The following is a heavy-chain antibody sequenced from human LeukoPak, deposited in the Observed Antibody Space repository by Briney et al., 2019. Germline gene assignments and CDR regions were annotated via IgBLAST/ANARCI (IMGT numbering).Heavy chain of an antibody. CDR2: ISNDGTKK. J-gene: IGHJ4*02. CDR1: GFTFSGYP. D-gene: IGHD2-15*01. CDR3: ARDRRYCSGGSCYFDYFFDY. V-gene: IGHV3-30*09. Sequence: GGSLRLSCAVSGFTFSGYPMHWVRQAPGKGLEGVAVISNDGTKKYYADSVKGRFAISRDNSKNTVFLQMSSLTVEDTAVYFCARDRRYCSGGSCYFDYFFDYWGQGTLVTVSS.